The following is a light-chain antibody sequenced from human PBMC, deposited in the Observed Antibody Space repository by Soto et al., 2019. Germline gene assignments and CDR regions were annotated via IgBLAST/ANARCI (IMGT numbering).Light chain of an antibody. Sequence: ELVLTQSPGTLSLSPGERATLSCRASQSVSSNYLAWYQQKPGQAPRLLIYGASTRATGIPDRFSGSGSGTDFTLTISRLEPEDFATYYCQQSYSAPPYTFGQGTKVEIK. CDR2: GAS. CDR1: QSVSSNY. V-gene: IGKV3-20*01. CDR3: QQSYSAPPYT. J-gene: IGKJ2*01.